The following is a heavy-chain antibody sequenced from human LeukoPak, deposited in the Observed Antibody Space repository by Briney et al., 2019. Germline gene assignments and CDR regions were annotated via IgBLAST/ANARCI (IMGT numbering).Heavy chain of an antibody. CDR3: TTDPANFDWLLTPEASDY. J-gene: IGHJ4*02. D-gene: IGHD3-9*01. CDR1: GFTFSSYE. CDR2: IKSKTDGGTT. V-gene: IGHV3-15*01. Sequence: PGXSLRLSCAASGFTFSSYEMNWVRQAPGKGLEWVGRIKSKTDGGTTDYAAPVKGRFTISRDDSKNTLYLQMNSLKPEDTAVYYCTTDPANFDWLLTPEASDYWGQGTLVTVSS.